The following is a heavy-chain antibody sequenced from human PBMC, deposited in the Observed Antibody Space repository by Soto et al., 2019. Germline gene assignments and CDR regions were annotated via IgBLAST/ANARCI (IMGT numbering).Heavy chain of an antibody. Sequence: GGSLRLSCAASGFTFSSYAMSWVRQAPGKGLEWVSAISGSGGSTYYADSVKGRFTISRDNSKNTLYLQMNSLRAEDTDVYYCEKDTAAGHYYYYYMDVWGKGTTVTVSS. V-gene: IGHV3-23*01. J-gene: IGHJ6*03. CDR2: ISGSGGST. CDR3: EKDTAAGHYYYYYMDV. D-gene: IGHD6-13*01. CDR1: GFTFSSYA.